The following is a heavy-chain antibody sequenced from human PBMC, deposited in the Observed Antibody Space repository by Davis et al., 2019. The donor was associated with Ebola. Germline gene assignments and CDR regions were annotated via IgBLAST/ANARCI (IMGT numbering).Heavy chain of an antibody. CDR3: ARVDSGYAWAFDY. CDR1: GYSFTSYW. Sequence: GESLKISCKGSGYSFTSYWISWVRQMPGKGLEWMGRIDPSDSYTNYSPSFQGHVTISADKSISTAYLQWSSLKASDTAMYYCARVDSGYAWAFDYWGQGTLVTVSS. J-gene: IGHJ4*02. CDR2: IDPSDSYT. D-gene: IGHD5-12*01. V-gene: IGHV5-10-1*01.